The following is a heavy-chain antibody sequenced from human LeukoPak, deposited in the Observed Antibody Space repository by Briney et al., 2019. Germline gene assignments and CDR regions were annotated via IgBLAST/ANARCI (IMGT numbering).Heavy chain of an antibody. V-gene: IGHV3-30*03. CDR2: ISSDGIDK. CDR1: GVTFRNYG. CDR3: TTKVMRGNLGDDYDD. D-gene: IGHD5-12*01. Sequence: PGGSLRLSCSASGVTFRNYGMHWVRQAPGKGLEWVALISSDGIDKLYGASVKGRFTISRDDSKSTLYLQMNSLTAEDTAVYYCTTKVMRGNLGDDYDDWGQGTLVTVSS. J-gene: IGHJ4*02.